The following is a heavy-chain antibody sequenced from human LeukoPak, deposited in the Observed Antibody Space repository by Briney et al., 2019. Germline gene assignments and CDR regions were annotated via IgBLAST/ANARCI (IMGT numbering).Heavy chain of an antibody. CDR2: IKPDGSAQ. D-gene: IGHD3-22*01. CDR1: GFTFSNYW. CDR3: ARGPVSSSGFFDY. V-gene: IGHV3-7*03. J-gene: IGHJ4*02. Sequence: GGSLRLSCAASGFTFSNYWMTWVRQAPGKGLEWVANIKPDGSAQYYADSVRGRFTISRDSAKNSVFLQMNSLRAEDTAVYYCARGPVSSSGFFDYWGQGTLVTVSS.